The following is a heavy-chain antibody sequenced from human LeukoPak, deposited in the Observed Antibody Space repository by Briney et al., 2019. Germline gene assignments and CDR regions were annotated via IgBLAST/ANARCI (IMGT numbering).Heavy chain of an antibody. Sequence: SETLSLTCAVSGGSISSGSSYWSWIRQPAGKGLEWIGRLYTSGSTNYNPSLKSRVTMSVDTSKNQFSLKLSSVTAADTAVYYCARDQDWFDPWGQGTLVTVSS. V-gene: IGHV4-61*02. CDR3: ARDQDWFDP. J-gene: IGHJ5*02. CDR2: LYTSGST. CDR1: GGSISSGSSY.